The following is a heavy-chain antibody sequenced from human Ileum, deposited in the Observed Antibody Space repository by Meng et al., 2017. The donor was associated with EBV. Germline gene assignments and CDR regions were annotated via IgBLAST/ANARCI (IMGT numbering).Heavy chain of an antibody. D-gene: IGHD2-15*01. CDR1: GSASSSNY. CDR2: IYYSAST. V-gene: IGHV4-59*08. J-gene: IGHJ4*02. Sequence: HLDVSAPEPVEPSNTPSPTFGVSGSASSSNYWIWIRQPPVKGLEWIGYIYYSASTNYNPSLKSRVTISIDTSKNQFSLNLSSVTAADTAVYYCARGGWSLDYWGQGTLVTVSS. CDR3: ARGGWSLDY.